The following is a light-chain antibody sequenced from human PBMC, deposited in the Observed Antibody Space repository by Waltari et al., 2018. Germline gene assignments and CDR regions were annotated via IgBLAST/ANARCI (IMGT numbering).Light chain of an antibody. J-gene: IGLJ2*01. CDR1: SSDVGTYNL. CDR3: CSYAGGTTSVL. CDR2: EGS. V-gene: IGLV2-23*01. Sequence: QSALTQPASVSGSPGQSLPIPCTGTSSDVGTYNLVSCYQYHSGKGPKVMIYEGSKRPSGVSNRFSGSESGNTASLTISGLQAEDEADYYCCSYAGGTTSVLFGGGTKLTVL.